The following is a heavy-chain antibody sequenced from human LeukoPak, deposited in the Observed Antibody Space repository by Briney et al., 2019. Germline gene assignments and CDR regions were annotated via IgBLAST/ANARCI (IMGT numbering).Heavy chain of an antibody. CDR3: ARDVSSMFPNYFDP. D-gene: IGHD6-6*01. CDR2: IWNSGST. CDR1: GDSITSRTYY. V-gene: IGHV4-31*03. J-gene: IGHJ5*02. Sequence: SETLSLTCSVSGDSITSRTYYWTWIRQHPEKGLAWIGYIWNSGSTNYNPALKSRVTISVDTSKNQFSLKLTSVTAADTAIYYCARDVSSMFPNYFDPWGQGIPVIVSS.